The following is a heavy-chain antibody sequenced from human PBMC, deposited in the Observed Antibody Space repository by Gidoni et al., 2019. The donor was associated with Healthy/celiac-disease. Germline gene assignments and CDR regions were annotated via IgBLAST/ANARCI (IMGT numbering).Heavy chain of an antibody. CDR3: ARAGEIVVVPAAIAGWLDP. J-gene: IGHJ5*02. V-gene: IGHV3-30-3*01. Sequence: QVQLVESGGGVVQPGRSLRLSCAASGFTFSSYSMHWVRQAPGKGLEWVAVISYDGSNKYYADSVKSRFTISRDNSKNTLYLQMNSLRAEDTAVYYCARAGEIVVVPAAIAGWLDPWGQGTLVTVSS. CDR2: ISYDGSNK. CDR1: GFTFSSYS. D-gene: IGHD2-2*02.